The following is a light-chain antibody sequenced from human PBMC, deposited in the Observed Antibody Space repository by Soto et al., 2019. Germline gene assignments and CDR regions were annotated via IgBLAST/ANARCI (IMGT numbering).Light chain of an antibody. Sequence: DIQMTQSPSSXSASVGDRVTXXXRASQGISNYLAWYQQKPGKVPKLLIYAASTLQSGVPSRFSGSGSGTDFTLTISSLQPEDVATYYCQKYNSAPRXXXQGTKVEIK. CDR1: QGISNY. CDR3: QKYNSAPRX. J-gene: IGKJ1*01. CDR2: AAS. V-gene: IGKV1-27*01.